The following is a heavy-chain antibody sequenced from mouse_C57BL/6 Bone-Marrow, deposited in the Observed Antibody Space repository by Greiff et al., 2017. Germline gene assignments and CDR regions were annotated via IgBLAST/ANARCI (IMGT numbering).Heavy chain of an antibody. J-gene: IGHJ2*01. Sequence: QVQLQQPGAELVQPGASVKLSCKASGYTFTSYWMPWVKQRPGPGLEWIGMIHPNSGRTNYNEKFKSKATLSVDKSSSTAYTQLSSQTAEDSAVYYCARSGSINYWGQGTTLTVSS. D-gene: IGHD2-10*02. V-gene: IGHV1-64*01. CDR1: GYTFTSYW. CDR2: IHPNSGRT. CDR3: ARSGSINY.